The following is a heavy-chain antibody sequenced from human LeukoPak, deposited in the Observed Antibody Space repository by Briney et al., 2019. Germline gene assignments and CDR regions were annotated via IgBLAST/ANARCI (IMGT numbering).Heavy chain of an antibody. CDR3: VRSGILTGYFAY. J-gene: IGHJ4*02. Sequence: GGSLRLSCAASGFTFSDYYMNWIRQAPGRGLEWVSYISSSGSTKYYADSVKGRFTIYRDNDEHSLYLQMNSLRVEDTAVYYCVRSGILTGYFAYWGQGTLVAVCS. CDR1: GFTFSDYY. V-gene: IGHV3-11*01. CDR2: ISSSGSTK. D-gene: IGHD3-9*01.